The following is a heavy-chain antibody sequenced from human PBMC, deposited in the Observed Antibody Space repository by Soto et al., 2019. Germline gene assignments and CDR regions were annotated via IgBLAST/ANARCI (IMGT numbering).Heavy chain of an antibody. Sequence: QVQLVQSGTEAKKPGASVKVSCKASGYTSTYYYIHWVRLAPGHGLEWMGWINPKNGGTSHARKFQGRVTMTRDTSRSTVYMELNRLTSDDRAVYYCARRDSSGSFDYWGPGTLVTVSA. CDR3: ARRDSSGSFDY. J-gene: IGHJ4*01. V-gene: IGHV1-2*02. CDR2: INPKNGGT. D-gene: IGHD5-18*01. CDR1: GYTSTYYY.